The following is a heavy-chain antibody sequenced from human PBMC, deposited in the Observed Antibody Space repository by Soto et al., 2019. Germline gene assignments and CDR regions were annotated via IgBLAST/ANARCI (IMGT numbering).Heavy chain of an antibody. CDR1: GGSFSNYY. Sequence: SETLSLTCTVSGGSFSNYYRSWIRQPPGKGLEWIGYIYYSGSTNYNPSLKSRVTISVDTSKNQFSLKLSSVTAADTAVYYCARVRFLGTGTMLVDPWGQGTLVTVSS. CDR2: IYYSGST. J-gene: IGHJ5*02. D-gene: IGHD1-7*01. CDR3: ARVRFLGTGTMLVDP. V-gene: IGHV4-59*01.